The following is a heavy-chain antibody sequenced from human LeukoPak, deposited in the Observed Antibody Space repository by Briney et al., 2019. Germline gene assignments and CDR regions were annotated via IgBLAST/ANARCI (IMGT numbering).Heavy chain of an antibody. CDR3: ARGSHYYDTCGYYNWYFDL. J-gene: IGHJ2*01. CDR2: INPNSGGT. V-gene: IGHV1-2*02. CDR1: GYTFTDYY. Sequence: GASVKVSCKASGYTFTDYYMHWVRLAPGQGLEWMGWINPNSGGTNYAQKFQGRVTMTRDTSISTAYMELSRLRSDDTAVYYCARGSHYYDTCGYYNWYFDLWGRGTLVTVSS. D-gene: IGHD3-22*01.